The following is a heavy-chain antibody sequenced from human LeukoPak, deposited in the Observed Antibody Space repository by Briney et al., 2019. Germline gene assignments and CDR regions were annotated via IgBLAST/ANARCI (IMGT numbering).Heavy chain of an antibody. CDR3: ARDPYYYDSSGYPKIDY. CDR2: ISSYNGNT. V-gene: IGHV1-18*01. Sequence: GSVKVSCKASGYTFTSYGISWVRQAPGQGLEWMGWISSYNGNTNYAQKLQGRVTMTTDTSTSTAYMELRSLRSDDTAVYYCARDPYYYDSSGYPKIDYWGQGTLVTVSS. CDR1: GYTFTSYG. D-gene: IGHD3-22*01. J-gene: IGHJ4*02.